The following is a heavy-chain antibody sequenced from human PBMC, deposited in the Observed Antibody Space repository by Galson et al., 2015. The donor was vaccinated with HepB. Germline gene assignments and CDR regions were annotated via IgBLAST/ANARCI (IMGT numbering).Heavy chain of an antibody. V-gene: IGHV3-30*04. CDR1: GFTFSSYA. CDR2: ISYDGSNK. CDR3: ARDLAVDSTLVPDY. Sequence: SLRLSCAASGFTFSSYAMHWVRQAPGKGLEWVAVISYDGSNKYYADSVKGRFTISRDNSKNTLYLQMNSLRAEDTAVYYCARDLAVDSTLVPDYWGQGTLVTVSS. J-gene: IGHJ4*02. D-gene: IGHD6-19*01.